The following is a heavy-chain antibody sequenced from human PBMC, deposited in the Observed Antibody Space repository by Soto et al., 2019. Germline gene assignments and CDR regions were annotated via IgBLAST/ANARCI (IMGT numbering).Heavy chain of an antibody. J-gene: IGHJ4*02. Sequence: GGSLRLSCAASEFPFSIYTITSVRQAQGKGLEWVSTISNDGGDTKYAESVKGELAIARDNCRNTLSLQMKSLIIEDTAIYFCVKGGGLDYFGQGTVVTVSS. V-gene: IGHV3-23*01. CDR1: EFPFSIYT. CDR3: VKGGGLDY. CDR2: ISNDGGDT.